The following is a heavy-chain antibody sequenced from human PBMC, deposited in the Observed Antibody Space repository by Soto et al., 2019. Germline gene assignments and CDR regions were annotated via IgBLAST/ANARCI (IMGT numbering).Heavy chain of an antibody. CDR1: GFTFSRYA. Sequence: HPGGSLRLSCAASGFTFSRYAMTWVRQAPGKGLEYVSSISGSGAGTFYADSVKGRFTISRDNSKNTLYLQLSSLRAEDTAIYFCAKDPNGDYVGAFDSWGQGSLVTVSS. V-gene: IGHV3-23*01. J-gene: IGHJ4*02. CDR2: ISGSGAGT. D-gene: IGHD4-17*01. CDR3: AKDPNGDYVGAFDS.